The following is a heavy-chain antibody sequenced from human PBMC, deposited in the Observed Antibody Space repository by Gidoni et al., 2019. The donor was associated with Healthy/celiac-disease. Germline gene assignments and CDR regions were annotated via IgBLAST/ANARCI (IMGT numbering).Heavy chain of an antibody. J-gene: IGHJ5*02. V-gene: IGHV3-33*01. Sequence: QVQLVESGGGVVQPGRSLRLSCAASGFTFSSYGMHWVRQAPGKGLEWVAVIWYEGSNKYYADSVKGRFTISRDNSKNTLYLQMNSLRAEDTAVYYCARDMWRERWLQFQHGEREAWFDPWGQGTLVTVSS. CDR3: ARDMWRERWLQFQHGEREAWFDP. CDR1: GFTFSSYG. CDR2: IWYEGSNK. D-gene: IGHD5-12*01.